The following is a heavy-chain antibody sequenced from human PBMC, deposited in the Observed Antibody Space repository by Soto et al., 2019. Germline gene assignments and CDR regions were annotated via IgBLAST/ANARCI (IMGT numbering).Heavy chain of an antibody. CDR3: AREIVVVPAATPGYDI. J-gene: IGHJ3*02. Sequence: ASVKVSCKVSGYTLTSYGISWVRQAPGQGLEWMGWISAYNGNTNYAQKIQGRVTMTTDKSTSTAYMELRSLRSDDTAVFYCAREIVVVPAATPGYDIRGQGTMVTVSS. V-gene: IGHV1-18*01. CDR2: ISAYNGNT. CDR1: GYTLTSYG. D-gene: IGHD2-2*01.